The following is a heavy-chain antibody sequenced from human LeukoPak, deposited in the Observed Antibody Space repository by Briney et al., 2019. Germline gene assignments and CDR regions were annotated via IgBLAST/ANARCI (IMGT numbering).Heavy chain of an antibody. CDR2: MNPNSGNT. J-gene: IGHJ4*02. CDR1: GYTFTSYD. V-gene: IGHV1-8*03. CDR3: ARGLPTYYYDSSGYSLFDY. D-gene: IGHD3-22*01. Sequence: EASVKVSCKASGYTFTSYDINWVRQATGQGLEWMGWMNPNSGNTGYAQKFQGRVTITRNTSISTAYMELSSLRSEDTAVYYCARGLPTYYYDSSGYSLFDYWGQGTLVTVSS.